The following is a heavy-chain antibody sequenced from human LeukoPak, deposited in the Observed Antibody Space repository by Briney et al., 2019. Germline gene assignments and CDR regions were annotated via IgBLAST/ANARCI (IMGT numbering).Heavy chain of an antibody. J-gene: IGHJ6*02. CDR2: ISSSSSTI. CDR1: GFTFSSYS. V-gene: IGHV3-48*04. CDR3: ARDLVRGVNYYYYGMDV. Sequence: GGSLRLSCAASGFTFSSYSMNWVRQAPGKGLEWVSYISSSSSTIYYADSVKGRFTISRDNSKNTLYLQMNSLRAEDTAVYYCARDLVRGVNYYYYGMDVWGQGTTVTVSS. D-gene: IGHD3-10*01.